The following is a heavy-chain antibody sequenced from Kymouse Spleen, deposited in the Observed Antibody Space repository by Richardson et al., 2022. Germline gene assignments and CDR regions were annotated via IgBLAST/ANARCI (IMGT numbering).Heavy chain of an antibody. J-gene: IGHJ4*02. Sequence: QVQLQQWGAGLLKPSETLSLTCAVYGGSFSGYYWSWIRQPPGKGLEWIGEINHSGSTNYNPSLKSRVTISVDTSKNQFSLKLSSVTAADTAVYYCARGQGQLVPYFDYWGQGTLVTVSS. CDR1: GGSFSGYY. CDR2: INHSGST. D-gene: IGHD6-6*01. CDR3: ARGQGQLVPYFDY. V-gene: IGHV4-34*01.